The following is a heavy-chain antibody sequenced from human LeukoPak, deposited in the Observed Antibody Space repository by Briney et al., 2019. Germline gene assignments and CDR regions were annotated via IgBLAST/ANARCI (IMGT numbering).Heavy chain of an antibody. CDR1: GASITSYY. CDR2: IYYSGST. CDR3: ARLSIVGATNFDY. Sequence: SETLSLTCTVSGASITSYYWSWIRQPRGKGLEWIGYIYYSGSTTYKPSLKSRVTISVDTSKNQFSLKLSSVTAADTAVYYCARLSIVGATNFDYWGQGTLVTVSS. V-gene: IGHV4-59*08. D-gene: IGHD1-26*01. J-gene: IGHJ4*02.